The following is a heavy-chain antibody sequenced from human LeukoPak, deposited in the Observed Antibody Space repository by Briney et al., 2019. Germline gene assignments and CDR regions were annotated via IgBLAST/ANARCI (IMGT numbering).Heavy chain of an antibody. CDR1: GGSVSSDY. J-gene: IGHJ3*02. CDR2: MHSNGNS. Sequence: PSETLPLTCTVSGGSVSSDYWSWIRQPPGKGLEWIGYMHSNGNSAYNPSPSSRVTVSLDTSKNQFSLRLESVTAADTALYYCARHVLLWLGEHIDIWGRGTMVAVSS. V-gene: IGHV4-59*08. D-gene: IGHD3-10*01. CDR3: ARHVLLWLGEHIDI.